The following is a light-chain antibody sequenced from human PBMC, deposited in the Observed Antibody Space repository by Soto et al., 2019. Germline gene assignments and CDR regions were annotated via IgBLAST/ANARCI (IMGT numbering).Light chain of an antibody. J-gene: IGKJ5*01. V-gene: IGKV3-11*01. CDR3: QQRSNWP. Sequence: EIVLTQSPATLSLSPGERATLSCRASQSVSSYLAWYQQKPGQAPRLLIYDASNRATGIPARFSGSGSGTDFTLTISSLEPEDFAVYYWQQRSNWPFGQGTRLEIK. CDR2: DAS. CDR1: QSVSSY.